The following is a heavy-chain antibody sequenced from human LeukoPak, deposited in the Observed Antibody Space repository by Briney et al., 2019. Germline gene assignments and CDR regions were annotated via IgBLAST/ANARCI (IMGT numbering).Heavy chain of an antibody. D-gene: IGHD2-15*01. CDR1: GFTFSSYG. CDR2: IRYDGSNK. Sequence: GGSLRLSCAASGFTFSSYGMHWVRQAPGKGLEWVAFIRYDGSNKYYADSVKGRFTISRDNSKNTLYLQMNSLRAEDTAVYYCAKVINVVASEYFQHWGQGILVTVSS. J-gene: IGHJ1*01. CDR3: AKVINVVASEYFQH. V-gene: IGHV3-30*02.